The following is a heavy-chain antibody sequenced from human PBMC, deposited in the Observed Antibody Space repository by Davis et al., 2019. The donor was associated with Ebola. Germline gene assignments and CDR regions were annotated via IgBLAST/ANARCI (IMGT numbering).Heavy chain of an antibody. Sequence: PGGSLRLSCAASGFTFSGYWMSWVRQAPGKGLEWVANIKQDGGEKYYVDSVKGRFTISRDNAKNSLFLQMNSLRAEDTAVYYCARDSGRLLATLFDYWGQGTLVTVSS. CDR3: ARDSGRLLATLFDY. CDR2: IKQDGGEK. J-gene: IGHJ4*02. D-gene: IGHD3-22*01. V-gene: IGHV3-7*01. CDR1: GFTFSGYW.